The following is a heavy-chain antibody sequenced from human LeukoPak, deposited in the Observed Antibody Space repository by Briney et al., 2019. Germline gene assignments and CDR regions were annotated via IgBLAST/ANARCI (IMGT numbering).Heavy chain of an antibody. CDR1: GYTFTGYY. V-gene: IGHV1-2*06. J-gene: IGHJ4*02. CDR2: INPNSGGT. CDR3: ARAFNDNSPKRNIHFDY. D-gene: IGHD4-23*01. Sequence: ASVNVSCKASGYTFTGYYMHWVRQAPGQGLEWMGRINPNSGGTNYAQKFQGRVTMTRDTSISTAYMELSRLRSDDTAVYYCARAFNDNSPKRNIHFDYWGQGTLVTVSS.